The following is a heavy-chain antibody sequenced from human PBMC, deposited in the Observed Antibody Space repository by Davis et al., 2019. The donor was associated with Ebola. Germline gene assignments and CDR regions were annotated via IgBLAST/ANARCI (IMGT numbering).Heavy chain of an antibody. V-gene: IGHV1-46*01. J-gene: IGHJ4*02. Sequence: ASVKVSCKATGYTFTSYFIHWVRQAPGQGLEWMGIVNPSVDIRTYAQKFQGRVTLTADESTSTAYMELTNLRSEDTAVYYCAREVGETKLDQWGQGTLVTVSS. D-gene: IGHD1-26*01. CDR2: VNPSVDIR. CDR3: AREVGETKLDQ. CDR1: GYTFTSYF.